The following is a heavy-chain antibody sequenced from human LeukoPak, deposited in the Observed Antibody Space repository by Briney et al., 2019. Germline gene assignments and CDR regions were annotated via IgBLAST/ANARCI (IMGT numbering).Heavy chain of an antibody. Sequence: SETLSLTCTVSGGSISSYYWSWIRQPPGEGLEWIGYIYYSGNTNYNPSLKSRVTISVDTSKNQFSLKLSSVTAADTAVYYCTRDSQLEWFYSWGQGTLVTVSS. CDR1: GGSISSYY. D-gene: IGHD3-10*01. J-gene: IGHJ5*01. CDR3: TRDSQLEWFYS. CDR2: IYYSGNT. V-gene: IGHV4-59*12.